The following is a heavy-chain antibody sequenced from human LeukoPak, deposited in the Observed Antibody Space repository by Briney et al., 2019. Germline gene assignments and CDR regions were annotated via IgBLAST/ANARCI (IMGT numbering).Heavy chain of an antibody. D-gene: IGHD2-2*01. V-gene: IGHV1-69*13. CDR3: ARDIVVVPAVAKYYYYYGMDV. CDR2: IIPIFGTA. J-gene: IGHJ6*02. Sequence: SVKVSCKASGGTFSSYAISWVRQAPGQGLEWMGGIIPIFGTANYAQKFQGRVTITADESTSTAYMELSSLRSEDTAVYYCARDIVVVPAVAKYYYYYGMDVWGQGTTVTVSS. CDR1: GGTFSSYA.